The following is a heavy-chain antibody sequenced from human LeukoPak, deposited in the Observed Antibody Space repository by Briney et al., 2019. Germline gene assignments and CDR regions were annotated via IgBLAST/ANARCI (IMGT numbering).Heavy chain of an antibody. J-gene: IGHJ3*02. CDR1: GFTFSSYW. D-gene: IGHD3-9*01. CDR2: INSDGSST. CDR3: ARVCRGLRYFDWSSVENDAFDI. V-gene: IGHV3-74*01. Sequence: GGSLRLSCAASGFTFSSYWMHWVRQAPGKGLVWVSRINSDGSSTSYADSVKGRFTIFRDNTKNTLYLQMNSLRAEDTAVYYCARVCRGLRYFDWSSVENDAFDIWGQGTMVTVSS.